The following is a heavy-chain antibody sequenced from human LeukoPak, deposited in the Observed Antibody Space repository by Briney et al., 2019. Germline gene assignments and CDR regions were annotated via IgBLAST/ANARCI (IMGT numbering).Heavy chain of an antibody. CDR1: GFTVSSNY. CDR2: IYAGGRT. CDR3: ARVIYQLVFDY. D-gene: IGHD2-2*01. Sequence: GGSLRLSCAASGFTVSSNYMSWVRQAPGRGLEWVSVIYAGGRTYYADSVKGRFTISRHNSNNTLYLQMNSLRPEDTAVYYCARVIYQLVFDYWGQGTLVSVSS. V-gene: IGHV3-53*04. J-gene: IGHJ4*02.